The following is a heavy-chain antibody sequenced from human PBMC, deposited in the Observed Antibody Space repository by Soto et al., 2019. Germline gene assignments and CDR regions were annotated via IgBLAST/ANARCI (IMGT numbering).Heavy chain of an antibody. Sequence: LRLSCASSVFTFSSCSMNLVRQAPWKGLEWVSFISGSGDTKYYADSVKGRFTISRDNAKNSLYLQMSSLRDEDTAVYYCAKYCSSDVCFDYWGQGTLVTVSS. V-gene: IGHV3-48*02. J-gene: IGHJ4*02. CDR2: ISGSGDTK. D-gene: IGHD2-8*01. CDR1: VFTFSSCS. CDR3: AKYCSSDVCFDY.